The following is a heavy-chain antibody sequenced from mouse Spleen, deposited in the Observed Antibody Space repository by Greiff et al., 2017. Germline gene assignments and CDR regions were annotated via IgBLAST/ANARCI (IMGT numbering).Heavy chain of an antibody. D-gene: IGHD2-1*01. J-gene: IGHJ2*01. CDR1: GYTFTSYW. CDR2: IDPSDSYT. V-gene: IGHV1-69*01. Sequence: QVQLQQPGAELVMPGASVKLSCKASGYTFTSYWMHWVKQRPGQGLEWIGEIDPSDSYTNYNQKFKGKATLTVDKSSSTAYMQLSSLTSEDSAVYYCAKGPYGNYGDYWGQGTTLTVSS. CDR3: AKGPYGNYGDY.